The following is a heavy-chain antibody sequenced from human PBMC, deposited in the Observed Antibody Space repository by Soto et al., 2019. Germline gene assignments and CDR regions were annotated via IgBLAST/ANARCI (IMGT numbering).Heavy chain of an antibody. CDR1: GFTFSSYG. D-gene: IGHD2-2*01. CDR3: AKEKVVVVPAAGAYIDY. CDR2: ISYDGSNK. V-gene: IGHV3-30*18. Sequence: GGSLRLSCAASGFTFSSYGMHWVRQAPGKGLEWVAVISYDGSNKYYADSVKGRFTISRDNSKNTLYLQMNSLRAEDTAVYYCAKEKVVVVPAAGAYIDYWGQGTLVTVSS. J-gene: IGHJ4*02.